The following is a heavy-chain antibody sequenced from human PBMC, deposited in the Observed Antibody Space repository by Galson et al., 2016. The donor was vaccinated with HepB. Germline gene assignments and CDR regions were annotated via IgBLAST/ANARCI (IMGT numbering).Heavy chain of an antibody. D-gene: IGHD3-22*01. V-gene: IGHV5-51*03. J-gene: IGHJ4*02. CDR2: IYPGDSDT. CDR1: GYSFSSYW. CDR3: ARLHYYDSSVYPTTFDF. Sequence: QSGAEVKKPGESLKISCKGFGYSFSSYWIGWVRQMPGKGLEWMGIIYPGDSDTRYSPSFQGQVTISADKSSSTADLQWSSLKASDTAIYYCARLHYYDSSVYPTTFDFWGQGTLVTVSS.